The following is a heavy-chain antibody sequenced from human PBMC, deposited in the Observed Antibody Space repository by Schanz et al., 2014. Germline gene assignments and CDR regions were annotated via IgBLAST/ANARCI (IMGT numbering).Heavy chain of an antibody. D-gene: IGHD5-12*01. CDR1: GGTFSSFG. V-gene: IGHV1-69*04. CDR2: IIPSLGRA. Sequence: VQLEQSGAAAKKPGSSVKVSCKASGGTFSSFGINWVRQAPGQGLEWMGRIIPSLGRAKYEQKFQDKVTITADTSTTTAYMELSGLRSEDTAVYYCARGPLGTSAWGQGTLVTVSS. J-gene: IGHJ5*02. CDR3: ARGPLGTSA.